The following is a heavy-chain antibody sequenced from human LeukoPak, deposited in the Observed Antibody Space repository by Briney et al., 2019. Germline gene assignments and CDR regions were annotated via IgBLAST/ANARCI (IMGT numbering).Heavy chain of an antibody. D-gene: IGHD6-19*01. J-gene: IGHJ4*02. CDR2: ISGSSSTI. CDR3: ARAGAVAGPVDY. Sequence: GGSLRLSCTASGFTFSTYYMAWVRQAPGKGLEWVSYISGSSSTIYYADSVKGRFTISRDNAKNSLYLRMNSLRAEDTAVYYCARAGAVAGPVDYWGQGTLVTVSS. CDR1: GFTFSTYY. V-gene: IGHV3-48*01.